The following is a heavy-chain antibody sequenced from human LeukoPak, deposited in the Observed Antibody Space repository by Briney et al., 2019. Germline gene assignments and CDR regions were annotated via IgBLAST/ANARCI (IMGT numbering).Heavy chain of an antibody. Sequence: GGSLRLSCAASGFTFSSYAMSWVRQAPGKGLEWVSAISGSGGSTYYADSVKGRFTISRDNSKNTLYLQMNNLRAEDMAVYYCAKDYYGSGSYFDYWGQGTLVTVSS. J-gene: IGHJ4*02. CDR1: GFTFSSYA. CDR2: ISGSGGST. V-gene: IGHV3-23*01. D-gene: IGHD3-10*01. CDR3: AKDYYGSGSYFDY.